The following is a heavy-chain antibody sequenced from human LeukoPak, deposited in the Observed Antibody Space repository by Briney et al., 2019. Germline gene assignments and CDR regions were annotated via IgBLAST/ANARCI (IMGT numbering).Heavy chain of an antibody. CDR3: ASGFSGYAYYYYGMDV. CDR2: IYYSGST. D-gene: IGHD5-12*01. V-gene: IGHV4-31*03. J-gene: IGHJ6*04. Sequence: PSQTLSLTCTVSGGSISSGGYYWSWIRQHPGKGLEWIGYIYYSGSTYYNPSLKSRVTISVDTSKNQFSLKLSSVTAADTAVYYCASGFSGYAYYYYGMDVWGKGTTVTVSS. CDR1: GGSISSGGYY.